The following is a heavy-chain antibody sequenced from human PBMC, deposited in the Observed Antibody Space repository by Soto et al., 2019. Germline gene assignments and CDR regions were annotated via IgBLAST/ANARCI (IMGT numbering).Heavy chain of an antibody. V-gene: IGHV1-2*02. D-gene: IGHD2-15*01. CDR1: GYTFTGYY. J-gene: IGHJ6*02. Sequence: GASVKVSCKASGYTFTGYYMHWVRQAPGQGLEWMGWINPKSGGTHYPQKCQGRVTMTRDTSISTAYMELSRLRSDATAVYYCARDGLRDYYYYYGMDVWGQGTTVTVSS. CDR3: ARDGLRDYYYYYGMDV. CDR2: INPKSGGT.